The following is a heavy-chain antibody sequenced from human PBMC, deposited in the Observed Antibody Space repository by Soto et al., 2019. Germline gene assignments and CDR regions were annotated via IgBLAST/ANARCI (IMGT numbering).Heavy chain of an antibody. CDR1: GFTVSSNY. CDR2: IYSGGST. V-gene: IGHV3-66*01. J-gene: IGHJ4*02. D-gene: IGHD3-10*01. Sequence: EVQLVESGGGLVQPGGSLRLSCAASGFTVSSNYMSWVRQAPGKGLDWVSVIYSGGSTYYADSVKGRFTISRDNSKNTLYLQMNSLRAEDTAVYYCARDPNYYYGSGRDYWGQGTLVTVSS. CDR3: ARDPNYYYGSGRDY.